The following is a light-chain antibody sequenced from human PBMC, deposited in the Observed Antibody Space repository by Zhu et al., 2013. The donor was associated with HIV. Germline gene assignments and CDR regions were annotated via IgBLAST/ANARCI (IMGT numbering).Light chain of an antibody. J-gene: IGKJ3*01. CDR1: QSVTSS. CDR2: GAS. Sequence: EIVMTQSPATLSVSPGERATLSCRASQSVTSSLAWYQQKPGQAPRLLIYGASTRATGIPARFSGSGSGTEFTLTITGLQPEDFATYYCHHVNDNPAFGPGTTVDFK. CDR3: HHVNDNPA. V-gene: IGKV3-15*01.